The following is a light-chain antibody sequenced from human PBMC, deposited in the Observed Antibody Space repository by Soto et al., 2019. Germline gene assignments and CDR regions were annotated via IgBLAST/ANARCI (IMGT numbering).Light chain of an antibody. J-gene: IGLJ3*02. CDR3: TSYTSNRTLL. Sequence: QSALTQPPSVSGSPGQSVTISCTGTSSDVGNYNRVSWYQQPPGTAPKLMIYEVTNRPSGVPNRFSASKSGNTASLTISGLQAEDEADYYCTSYTSNRTLLFGGGTKLTVL. CDR1: SSDVGNYNR. CDR2: EVT. V-gene: IGLV2-18*02.